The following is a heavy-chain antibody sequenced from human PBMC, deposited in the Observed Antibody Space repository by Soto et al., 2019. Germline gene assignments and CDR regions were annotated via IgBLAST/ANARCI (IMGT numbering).Heavy chain of an antibody. J-gene: IGHJ6*02. CDR2: IYPSDSYT. D-gene: IGHD2-2*01. CDR1: GYSFTSYC. V-gene: IGHV5-10-1*01. CDR3: AIVPYCSSTSCTIPDYYYGMDV. Sequence: GESLKISCNGSGYSFTSYCISWVLQIPGKGRELICRIYPSDSYTNYSPSFQGHVTISADKSISTAYLQWSSLKASDTAMYYCAIVPYCSSTSCTIPDYYYGMDVWGQGTTVTVSS.